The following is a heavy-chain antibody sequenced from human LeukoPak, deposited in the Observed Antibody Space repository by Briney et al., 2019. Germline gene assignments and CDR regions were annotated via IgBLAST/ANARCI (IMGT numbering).Heavy chain of an antibody. J-gene: IGHJ4*02. Sequence: GGSLRLSCAASGFTFSSYGMTWVRQAPGKGLEWVSAISGSGGSTYYADSVKGRFTISRDNSKNTLYLQMNSLRAEDTAVYYCAKASLYYYDSSGYYYWGQGTLVTVSS. CDR1: GFTFSSYG. D-gene: IGHD3-22*01. V-gene: IGHV3-23*01. CDR3: AKASLYYYDSSGYYY. CDR2: ISGSGGST.